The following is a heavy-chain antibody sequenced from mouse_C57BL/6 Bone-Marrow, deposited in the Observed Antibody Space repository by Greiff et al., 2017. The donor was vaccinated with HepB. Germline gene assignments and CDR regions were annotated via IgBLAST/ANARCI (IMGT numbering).Heavy chain of an antibody. CDR3: AREGYGSRYFDY. V-gene: IGHV1-54*01. CDR2: INPGSGGT. J-gene: IGHJ2*01. CDR1: GYAFTNYL. D-gene: IGHD1-1*01. Sequence: QVQLQQSGAELVRPGTSVKVSCKASGYAFTNYLIEWVKQRPGQGLEWIGVINPGSGGTNYNEKFKGKATLTADKSSSTAYVQLSSLTSEDSAVYFCAREGYGSRYFDYWGQGTTLTVSS.